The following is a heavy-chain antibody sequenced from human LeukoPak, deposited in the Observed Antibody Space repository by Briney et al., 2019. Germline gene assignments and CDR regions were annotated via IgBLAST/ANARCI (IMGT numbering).Heavy chain of an antibody. V-gene: IGHV4-4*09. CDR1: GGPIGGDY. Sequence: SETLSLICSVSGGPIGGDYWSWIRQPPGKALEWIGYIYTTGRTNYNPSLKSRVTISVDTSKNQFSLKLNSVTAADTAVYYCAKILGSGVWYGFDIWGQGTMVTVSS. J-gene: IGHJ3*02. D-gene: IGHD2-21*01. CDR2: IYTTGRT. CDR3: AKILGSGVWYGFDI.